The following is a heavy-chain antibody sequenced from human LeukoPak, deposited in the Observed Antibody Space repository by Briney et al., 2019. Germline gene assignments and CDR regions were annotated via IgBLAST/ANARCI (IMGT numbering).Heavy chain of an antibody. V-gene: IGHV5-51*01. D-gene: IGHD3-10*02. Sequence: GESLRISCKGSGYTFATSWIVWVRQMPGKGLEWMGIIYPGDSDTRYSPSFQGQVTISADKSITTAYLQWSSLKASDTAMYYCARQLFEGAFDIWGQGTMVTVSS. CDR1: GYTFATSW. CDR2: IYPGDSDT. J-gene: IGHJ3*02. CDR3: ARQLFEGAFDI.